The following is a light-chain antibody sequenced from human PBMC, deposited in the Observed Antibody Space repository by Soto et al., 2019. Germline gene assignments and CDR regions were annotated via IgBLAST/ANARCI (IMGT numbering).Light chain of an antibody. V-gene: IGLV1-47*01. CDR2: RDG. CDR3: AVWDQSLTGWV. J-gene: IGLJ3*02. CDR1: SSNIGSHF. Sequence: QAVVTQPPSASGTPGQSLTISCSGSSSNIGSHFVYWYQHLPETAPKLLIFRDGQRPSGVPARFFGSKSGTSASLAISGLRSEDEADYYCAVWDQSLTGWVFGGGTKLTVL.